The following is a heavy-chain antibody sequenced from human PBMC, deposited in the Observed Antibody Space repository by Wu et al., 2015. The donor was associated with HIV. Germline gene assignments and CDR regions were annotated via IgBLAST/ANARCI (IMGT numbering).Heavy chain of an antibody. V-gene: IGHV1-8*01. CDR2: MNPNSGNT. D-gene: IGHD4-23*01. CDR1: GGTFTSYA. J-gene: IGHJ6*02. Sequence: QVHLVQSGAEVKKSGSSVKVSCKASGGTFTSYAFNWVRQATGQGLEWMGWMNPNSGNTGYAQKFQGRVTMTRNTSISTAYMELRSLISDDTAVYYCARDFFCDGGNCHSSYYSGMDVWGQGTTVIVSS. CDR3: ARDFFCDGGNCHSSYYSGMDV.